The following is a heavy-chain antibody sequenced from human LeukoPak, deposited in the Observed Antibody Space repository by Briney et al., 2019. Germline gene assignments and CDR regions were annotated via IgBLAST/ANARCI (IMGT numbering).Heavy chain of an antibody. CDR2: IYYSGST. CDR3: ARGENYYHGMDV. Sequence: SETLSLTCTVSGGSISSYYWSWIRQPPGKGLEWIGYIYYSGSTNYNPSLKSRVTISVDTSKNQFSLKLSSVTAADTAVYYCARGENYYHGMDVWGQGTTVTVSS. V-gene: IGHV4-59*08. CDR1: GGSISSYY. J-gene: IGHJ6*02.